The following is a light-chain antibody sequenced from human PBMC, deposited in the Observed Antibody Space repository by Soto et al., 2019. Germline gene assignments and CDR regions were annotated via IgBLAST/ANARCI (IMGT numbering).Light chain of an antibody. V-gene: IGKV4-1*01. J-gene: IGKJ1*01. Sequence: DIVMTQPPHPLAVSLGERATINCKSSQSVLHSSNNKNYLAWYQQKPGEPPKLLIYWASTRESGVPDRFSGSGSGTDFTLSISSLQAEDVAVYYCQQYYSPWTFGQGTKVEIK. CDR3: QQYYSPWT. CDR1: QSVLHSSNNKNY. CDR2: WAS.